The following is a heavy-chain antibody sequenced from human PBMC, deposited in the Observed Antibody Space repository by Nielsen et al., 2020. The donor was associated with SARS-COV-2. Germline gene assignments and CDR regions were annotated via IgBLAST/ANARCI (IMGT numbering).Heavy chain of an antibody. V-gene: IGHV4-31*03. CDR2: RHYNGNT. J-gene: IGHJ5*01. CDR3: VRGTVFFDS. D-gene: IGHD3/OR15-3a*01. CDR1: GGSISSGGSS. Sequence: SETLSLTCTVSGGSISSGGSSWSWIRQHPGKGLEWIASRHYNGNTYYNPSLQSRVVISVDKSMNHFSLRLSSVTAADTALYFCVRGTVFFDSWGQGARVTVSS.